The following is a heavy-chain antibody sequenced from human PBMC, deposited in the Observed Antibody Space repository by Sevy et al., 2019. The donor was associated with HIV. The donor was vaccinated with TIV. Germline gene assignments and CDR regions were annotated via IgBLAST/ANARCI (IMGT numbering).Heavy chain of an antibody. D-gene: IGHD3-22*01. Sequence: GGSLRLSCAASGFTFSSYNMNWVRQAPGKGLEWISSITGDSSYMYDADSVKGRFTISRVNAKNSLYLHMNGLRAEDPAVYYCARDRPTLNYHASSGYNYYFDSWGQGTLVTVSS. CDR3: ARDRPTLNYHASSGYNYYFDS. V-gene: IGHV3-21*01. CDR2: ITGDSSYM. J-gene: IGHJ4*02. CDR1: GFTFSSYN.